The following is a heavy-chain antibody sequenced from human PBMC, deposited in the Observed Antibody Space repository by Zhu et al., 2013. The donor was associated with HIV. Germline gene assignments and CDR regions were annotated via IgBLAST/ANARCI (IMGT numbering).Heavy chain of an antibody. CDR3: ARDPPGGPIDY. Sequence: QVQLVQSGAEVKKPGASVKVSCKASGYTFTTYGISWVRQAPGQGLEWMGWINPNTGDTNYAQKFRGRVTMTSDSSITTAYMELSRLASDDTAVYYCARDPPGGPIDYWGQGTLVIVSS. CDR1: GYTFTTYG. J-gene: IGHJ4*02. CDR2: INPNTGDT. V-gene: IGHV1-2*02.